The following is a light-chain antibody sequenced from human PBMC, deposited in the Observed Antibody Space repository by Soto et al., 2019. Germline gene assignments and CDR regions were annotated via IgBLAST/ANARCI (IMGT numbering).Light chain of an antibody. CDR2: GVS. J-gene: IGKJ2*01. CDR3: QQYGSSPYT. CDR1: QSVSGSY. V-gene: IGKV3-20*01. Sequence: ELVLTQSPGTLSLSPGERATLSCRASQSVSGSYLAWYQQKPAQAPRLLNYGVSSRATGIPDRFSGSGSGTDFTLTISRLEPEDVAVYYCQQYGSSPYTFGQGTKLEIK.